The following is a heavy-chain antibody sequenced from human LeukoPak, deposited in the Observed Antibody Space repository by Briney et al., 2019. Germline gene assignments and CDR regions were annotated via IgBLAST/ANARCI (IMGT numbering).Heavy chain of an antibody. CDR3: AKVKVAAAGYDY. J-gene: IGHJ4*02. Sequence: PGGSLRLSCAASGFTFSSYAMSWVRQAPGKGLEWVSAISGSGGSTYYADSVKGRFTISRDNSKNTLYLQMNSLRAEETAIYYGAKVKVAAAGYDYWGQGTLVTVSS. D-gene: IGHD6-13*01. CDR1: GFTFSSYA. CDR2: ISGSGGST. V-gene: IGHV3-23*01.